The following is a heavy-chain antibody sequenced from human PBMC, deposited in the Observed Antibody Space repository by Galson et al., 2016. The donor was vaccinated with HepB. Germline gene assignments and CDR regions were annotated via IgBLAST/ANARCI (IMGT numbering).Heavy chain of an antibody. CDR2: VSPSGAGT. Sequence: SLRLSCADSGYSFTIYGMMWVRQPPGKGLDWVATVSPSGAGTHYADSVTGRFTVSRDNAKNTVYLQMDSLRADDTAIYYCAKDHSTGTGSDYWGQGTLVTVSS. CDR3: AKDHSTGTGSDY. CDR1: GYSFTIYG. V-gene: IGHV3-23*01. J-gene: IGHJ4*02. D-gene: IGHD2-8*02.